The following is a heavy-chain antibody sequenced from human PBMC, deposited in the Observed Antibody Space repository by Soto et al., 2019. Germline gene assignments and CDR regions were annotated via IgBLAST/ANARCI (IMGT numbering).Heavy chain of an antibody. J-gene: IGHJ5*02. V-gene: IGHV4-30-2*01. CDR1: GGSISSCGYS. CDR2: MYHSGST. D-gene: IGHD1-26*01. CDR3: AREQTWEYDP. Sequence: SETLSLTCAISGGSISSCGYSWSWIRQPPGKGLEWIGYMYHSGSTYYNPSLKSRVTISVDRSKNQFSLKLSSVTAADTAVYYCAREQTWEYDPWGQGTLV.